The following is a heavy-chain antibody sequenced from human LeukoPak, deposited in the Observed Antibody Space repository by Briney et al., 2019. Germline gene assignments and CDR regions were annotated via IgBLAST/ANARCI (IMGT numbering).Heavy chain of an antibody. CDR2: IDSSGTI. D-gene: IGHD2-21*02. Sequence: GGSLRLSCAASGFTFSDYFMSWIRQGPGKGLEWVSHIDSSGTIYYADSVKGRATISRDNAKNSLYLQMNSLRAEDTAVYYCARPAYCGGNCYYFPDYWGQGTLVTVSS. CDR3: ARPAYCGGNCYYFPDY. CDR1: GFTFSDYF. J-gene: IGHJ4*02. V-gene: IGHV3-11*04.